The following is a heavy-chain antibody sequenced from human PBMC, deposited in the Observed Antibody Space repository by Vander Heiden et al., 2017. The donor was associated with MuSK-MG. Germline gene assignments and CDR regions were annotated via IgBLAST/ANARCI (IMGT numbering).Heavy chain of an antibody. CDR2: IYYSGST. Sequence: QVQLQESGPGLVKPSQTLSLTCTVSGGSISSGDYSWSWIRQPPGKGLEWIGYIYYSGSTYYNPSLKRRVTISVDTSKNQFSLKLSSVTATDTAVYYCARVANYDIWTVSRTYYFDYWGQGTLVNVSS. CDR3: ARVANYDIWTVSRTYYFDY. D-gene: IGHD3-9*01. J-gene: IGHJ4*02. V-gene: IGHV4-30-4*08. CDR1: GGSISSGDYS.